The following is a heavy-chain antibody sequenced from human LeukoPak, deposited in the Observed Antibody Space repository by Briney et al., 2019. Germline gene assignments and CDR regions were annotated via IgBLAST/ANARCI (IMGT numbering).Heavy chain of an antibody. D-gene: IGHD3-3*01. Sequence: GGSLRLSCAASGLTFSSYNMNWVRQAPGKGLEWVSSITRGGSDIKYADSVKGGFTISRDTGKNSLYLQMNSLKAKDMSVYYCARELTPTAFLEWTTNGFEPWGEGTLVTASS. J-gene: IGHJ5*02. CDR3: ARELTPTAFLEWTTNGFEP. CDR2: ITRGGSDI. V-gene: IGHV3-21*01. CDR1: GLTFSSYN.